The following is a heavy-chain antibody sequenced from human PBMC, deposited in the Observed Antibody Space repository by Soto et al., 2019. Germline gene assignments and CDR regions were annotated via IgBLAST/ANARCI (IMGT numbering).Heavy chain of an antibody. Sequence: QVQLVQSGAEVKKPGSSVKVSCKASGGTFSSYTISWVRQAPGQGLEWMGRIIPILGIANYAQKFQGRVTITADKSTSTAYMELSSLRSEDTAVYYCARDLTSFEKGNWFDPWGQGTLVTVSS. J-gene: IGHJ5*02. CDR2: IIPILGIA. CDR1: GGTFSSYT. CDR3: ARDLTSFEKGNWFDP. V-gene: IGHV1-69*08. D-gene: IGHD3-3*02.